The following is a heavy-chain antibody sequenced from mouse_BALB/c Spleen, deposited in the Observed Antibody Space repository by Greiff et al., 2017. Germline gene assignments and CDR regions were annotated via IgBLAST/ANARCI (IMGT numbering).Heavy chain of an antibody. CDR2: ISYDGSN. Sequence: ESGPGLVKPSQSLSLTCSVTGYSITSGYYWNWIRQFPGNKLEWMGYISYDGSNNYNPSLKNRISLTRDTSKNQFFLKLNSVTTEDTATYYSALGRGPLYAMDYWGQGTSVTVSS. J-gene: IGHJ4*01. CDR3: ALGRGPLYAMDY. CDR1: GYSITSGYY. D-gene: IGHD3-3*01. V-gene: IGHV3-6*02.